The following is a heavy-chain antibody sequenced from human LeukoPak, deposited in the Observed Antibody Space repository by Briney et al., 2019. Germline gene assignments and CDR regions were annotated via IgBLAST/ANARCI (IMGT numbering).Heavy chain of an antibody. Sequence: GGSLRLSCAASGFTFSSYSMNWVRQAPGKGLVWVSRINTDGSNTGYADSVEGRFTISRDNAKSTLYLQMDSLRVEDTAVYYCVRGGTSGYGDYWGQGNLVTVSS. CDR2: INTDGSNT. D-gene: IGHD3-22*01. J-gene: IGHJ4*02. CDR1: GFTFSSYS. V-gene: IGHV3-74*01. CDR3: VRGGTSGYGDY.